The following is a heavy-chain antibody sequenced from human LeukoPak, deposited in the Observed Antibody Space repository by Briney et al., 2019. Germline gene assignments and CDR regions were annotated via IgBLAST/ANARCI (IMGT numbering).Heavy chain of an antibody. CDR2: INANNRNI. J-gene: IGHJ4*02. D-gene: IGHD1-26*01. Sequence: GGSLRLSCAVSGFTFDDYAMHWVRQAPGKGLEWVSAINANNRNILYADSIKGRFTISRDTAKNSLYLQMNSLRAEDTALYHCARGPGAVKTPYYFDYWGQGTLVTVSS. CDR3: ARGPGAVKTPYYFDY. CDR1: GFTFDDYA. V-gene: IGHV3-9*01.